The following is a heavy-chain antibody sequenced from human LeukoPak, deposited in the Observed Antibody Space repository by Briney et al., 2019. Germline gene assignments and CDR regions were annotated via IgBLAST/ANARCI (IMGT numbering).Heavy chain of an antibody. V-gene: IGHV3-30-3*01. Sequence: QPGGSLRLSCAASGFTFSSYAMHWVRQAPGKGLEWVAVMSYDGSNKYYADSVKGRFTISRDNSKNTLNLQMNSLRAEDTAVYYCARVPSYSSGWFFDYWGQGTLVTVSS. CDR3: ARVPSYSSGWFFDY. CDR1: GFTFSSYA. J-gene: IGHJ4*02. D-gene: IGHD6-19*01. CDR2: MSYDGSNK.